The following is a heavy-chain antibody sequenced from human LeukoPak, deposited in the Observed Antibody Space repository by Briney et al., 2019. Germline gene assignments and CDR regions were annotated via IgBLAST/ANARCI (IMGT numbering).Heavy chain of an antibody. CDR1: GGSFSGYY. CDR2: INHSGST. J-gene: IGHJ5*02. CDR3: ARCVVVVAATRGNWFDP. V-gene: IGHV4-34*01. D-gene: IGHD2-15*01. Sequence: PSETLSLTCAVYGGSFSGYYWSWIRQPPGKGLEWIGEINHSGSTNYNPSLKSRVTISVDTSKNQFSLKLSSVTAADTAVYYCARCVVVVAATRGNWFDPWGQGTLVTVSS.